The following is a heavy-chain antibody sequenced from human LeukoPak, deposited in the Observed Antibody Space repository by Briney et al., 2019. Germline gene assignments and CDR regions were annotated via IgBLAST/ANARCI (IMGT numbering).Heavy chain of an antibody. V-gene: IGHV4-38-2*01. CDR2: IYHSGST. J-gene: IGHJ4*02. CDR1: GYSISSGYY. CDR3: ARIIVVVSVATDY. Sequence: SETLSLTCAVSGYSISSGYYWGWIRQPPGKGLEWIGSIYHSGSTYYNPSLKSRVTISVDTSKNQFSLKLSSVTAADTAVYYCARIIVVVSVATDYWGQGTLVTVSS. D-gene: IGHD2-2*01.